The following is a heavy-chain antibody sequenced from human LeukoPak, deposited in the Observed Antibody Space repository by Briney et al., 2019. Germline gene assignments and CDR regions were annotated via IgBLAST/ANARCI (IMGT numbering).Heavy chain of an antibody. CDR3: ARRSSSREDAFDI. CDR1: GGSISSGGYY. V-gene: IGHV4-61*02. J-gene: IGHJ3*02. Sequence: SETLSLTCTVSGGSISSGGYYWSWIRQPAGKGLEWIGRIYTSGSTNYNPSLKSRVTMSVDTSKNQFSLKLSSVTAADTAVYYCARRSSSREDAFDIWGQGTMVTVSS. CDR2: IYTSGST. D-gene: IGHD6-6*01.